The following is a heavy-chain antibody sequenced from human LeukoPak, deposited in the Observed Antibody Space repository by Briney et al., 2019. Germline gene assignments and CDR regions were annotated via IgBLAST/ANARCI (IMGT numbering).Heavy chain of an antibody. J-gene: IGHJ5*02. CDR1: GGSISSYY. V-gene: IGHV4-59*01. CDR3: ARTVSRFGELFGWFDP. Sequence: SETLSLTCTVSGGSISSYYWNWIRQPPGKGLEWIGYIYYTGYTNYNPSLKSRVTISVGTSKKQFSLKLNSVTAADTAVYYCARTVSRFGELFGWFDPWGQGTLVTVSS. D-gene: IGHD3-10*01. CDR2: IYYTGYT.